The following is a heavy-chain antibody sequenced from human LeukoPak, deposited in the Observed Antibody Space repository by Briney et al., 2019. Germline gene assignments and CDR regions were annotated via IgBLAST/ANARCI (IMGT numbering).Heavy chain of an antibody. V-gene: IGHV4-39*01. D-gene: IGHD3-22*01. Sequence: SETLSLTCTVSGGSISSSSYYWGWIRQPPGKGLEWIGSIYYSGSTYYNPSLKSRVTISVDTSKNQFSLKLSSVTAADTALYYCASDPNYYDSSGFDYWGQGTLVTVSS. CDR1: GGSISSSSYY. CDR2: IYYSGST. CDR3: ASDPNYYDSSGFDY. J-gene: IGHJ4*02.